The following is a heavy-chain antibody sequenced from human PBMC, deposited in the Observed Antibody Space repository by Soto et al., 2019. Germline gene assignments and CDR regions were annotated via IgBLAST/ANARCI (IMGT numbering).Heavy chain of an antibody. J-gene: IGHJ4*02. CDR2: LSGGGGST. CDR3: AKVNMLGATPPYFFDY. D-gene: IGHD1-26*01. V-gene: IGHV3-23*01. CDR1: GFTFSNYA. Sequence: GGSLRLSCAASGFTFSNYAMTWVRQAPGKGLEWVSALSGGGGSTFYADSVKGRFTISRDNSKNTLYLQMNSLRADDTAVYYCAKVNMLGATPPYFFDYWGQGALVTVSS.